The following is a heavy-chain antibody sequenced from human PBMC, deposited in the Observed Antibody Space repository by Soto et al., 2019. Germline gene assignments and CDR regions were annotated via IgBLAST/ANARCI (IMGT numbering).Heavy chain of an antibody. CDR1: GGTFGTYT. V-gene: IGHV1-69*13. D-gene: IGHD3-22*01. Sequence: SVKVSCKASGGTFGTYTMSWVRQAPGQGLEWMGGIIPMFATTTYAENFQGRVTITADESTNTAYMELSGLRFEDTAVYYCTRDLYYLDSSAHYGQNWFDPWGQGTRVTVSS. CDR2: IIPMFATT. J-gene: IGHJ5*02. CDR3: TRDLYYLDSSAHYGQNWFDP.